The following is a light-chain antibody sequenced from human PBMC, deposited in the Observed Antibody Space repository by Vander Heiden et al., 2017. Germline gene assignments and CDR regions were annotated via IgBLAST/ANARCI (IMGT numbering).Light chain of an antibody. CDR1: QLGDKY. V-gene: IGLV3-1*01. Sequence: SYELPQPPSVSVSPGQTASIPCSGDQLGDKYACWYQQKPGQSPVLVIYQDRKRPPGITERFSGSNSGNTATLTISGTQAMDEADYYCQAWDSSKVVFGGGTKLTVL. CDR2: QDR. CDR3: QAWDSSKVV. J-gene: IGLJ2*01.